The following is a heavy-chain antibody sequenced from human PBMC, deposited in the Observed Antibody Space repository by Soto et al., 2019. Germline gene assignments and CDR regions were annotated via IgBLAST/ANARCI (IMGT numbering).Heavy chain of an antibody. J-gene: IGHJ6*02. CDR3: ASDLVGASDSYGLDV. CDR2: IWHDGNNK. V-gene: IGHV3-33*01. CDR1: GFTFSNYG. Sequence: LRLSCAASGFTFSNYGMHWVRQAPGKGLEWVAIIWHDGNNKYYADSVSGRFIISRDNSKNRLYLQMNSLRAEDTAVYYCASDLVGASDSYGLDVWGQGTPVTVSS. D-gene: IGHD1-26*01.